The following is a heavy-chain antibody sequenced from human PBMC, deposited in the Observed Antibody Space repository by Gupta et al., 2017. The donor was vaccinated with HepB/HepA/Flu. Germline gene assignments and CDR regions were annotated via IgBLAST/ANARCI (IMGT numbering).Heavy chain of an antibody. CDR1: GSSFTSYW. Sequence: EVQLVQSGAEVKKPGESLKISCKGSGSSFTSYWIGWVRQMPGKGLEWMGIIYPGDSDTRYSPSFQGQVTISADKSISTAYLQWSSLKASDTAMYYCARHNNHYYGSGSETRWFDPWGQGTLVTVSS. J-gene: IGHJ5*02. CDR3: ARHNNHYYGSGSETRWFDP. V-gene: IGHV5-51*01. D-gene: IGHD3-10*01. CDR2: IYPGDSDT.